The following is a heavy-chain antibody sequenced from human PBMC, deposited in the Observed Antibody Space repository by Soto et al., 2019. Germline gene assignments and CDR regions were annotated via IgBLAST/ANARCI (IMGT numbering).Heavy chain of an antibody. J-gene: IGHJ4*02. CDR3: ARWDWHYVIIDY. CDR1: GGSISSDY. CDR2: IYYSGST. D-gene: IGHD1-7*01. V-gene: IGHV4-59*01. Sequence: SETLSLTCTVSGGSISSDYWSWIRQPPGKGLEWIGYIYYSGSTNYNPSLKSRVTISVDTSKNQFSLKLSSVTAADTAVYYCARWDWHYVIIDYWGQGTLVTVSS.